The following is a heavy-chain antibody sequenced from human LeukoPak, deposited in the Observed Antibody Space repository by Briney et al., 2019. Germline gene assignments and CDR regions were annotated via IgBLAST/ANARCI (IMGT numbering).Heavy chain of an antibody. J-gene: IGHJ5*02. CDR2: INHRGST. D-gene: IGHD3-16*02. V-gene: IGHV4-34*01. Sequence: SETLSLTCAVYGGSFSGYYWSWIRQPPGKGLERIGEINHRGSTNYNPSLKSRVTISVDTSKNQFSLKLSSVTAADTAVYYCARGNYYVWGSYRYGFDPWGQGTLATVSS. CDR3: ARGNYYVWGSYRYGFDP. CDR1: GGSFSGYY.